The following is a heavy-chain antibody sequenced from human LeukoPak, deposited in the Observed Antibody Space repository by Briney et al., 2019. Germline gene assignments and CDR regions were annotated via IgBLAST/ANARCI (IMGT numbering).Heavy chain of an antibody. D-gene: IGHD3-22*01. CDR3: AKDMDYDDVSGYYWGFDY. CDR2: IRYDGNKK. J-gene: IGHJ4*02. V-gene: IGHV3-30*02. CDR1: GFTFNNYG. Sequence: GGSLRLSCAASGFTFNNYGIHWVRQAPGKGLEWVAFIRYDGNKKYYTDSVKGRFTISRDNSKNTLYLQMNSLRAEDTAVYYCAKDMDYDDVSGYYWGFDYWGQGTLVSVLS.